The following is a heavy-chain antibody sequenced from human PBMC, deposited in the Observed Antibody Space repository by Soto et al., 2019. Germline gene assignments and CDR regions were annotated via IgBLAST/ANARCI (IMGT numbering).Heavy chain of an antibody. Sequence: QVQLVESGGGVVQPGRSLRLSCAASGLTFSTYTMNWARQAPGRGREWVADISYDGINKYFADSVKGRFTISRDNSKNTLYLQMNSLRADDTAVYYCAKAARGYTSGWYEYYFDYWGQGTLVTVSS. CDR3: AKAARGYTSGWYEYYFDY. CDR2: ISYDGINK. D-gene: IGHD6-19*01. CDR1: GLTFSTYT. J-gene: IGHJ4*02. V-gene: IGHV3-30-3*01.